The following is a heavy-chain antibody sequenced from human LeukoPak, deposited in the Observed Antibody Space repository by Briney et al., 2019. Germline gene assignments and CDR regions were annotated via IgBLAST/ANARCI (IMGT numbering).Heavy chain of an antibody. J-gene: IGHJ4*02. Sequence: ASVKVSCKASGYTFNNHYMYWVRQAPGQGLEWMGVINPSGGSTSYAQKFQGRVTMTRDTSTRTVYMEVNSLRSEDTAVYYCARQGTYSSATGRGYWGQGTLVTVSS. V-gene: IGHV1-46*02. D-gene: IGHD6-19*01. CDR2: INPSGGST. CDR3: ARQGTYSSATGRGY. CDR1: GYTFNNHY.